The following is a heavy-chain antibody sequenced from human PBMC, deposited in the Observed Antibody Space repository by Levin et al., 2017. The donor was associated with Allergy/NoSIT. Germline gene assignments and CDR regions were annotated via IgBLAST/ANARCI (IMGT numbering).Heavy chain of an antibody. D-gene: IGHD3-22*01. CDR2: ISAGGNYI. J-gene: IGHJ6*02. CDR3: ASWAMYHYDRSAFDYFYYAMDV. Sequence: GGSLRLSCAASGILFSSYDMNWVRQAPGQGLEWVSSISAGGNYIYYADSVKGRFTISRDNAKNSLFLQMNSLRAEDTAVYYCASWAMYHYDRSAFDYFYYAMDVWGQGTTFTVSS. CDR1: GILFSSYD. V-gene: IGHV3-21*01.